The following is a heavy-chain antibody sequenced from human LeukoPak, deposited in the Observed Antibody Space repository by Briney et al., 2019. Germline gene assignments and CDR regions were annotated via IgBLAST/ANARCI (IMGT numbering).Heavy chain of an antibody. CDR3: AKDPISSVAGELYLD. Sequence: GGSLRLSCAASGFTFSSYAMSWVRQAPGKGLEWVSAISGSGGSTYYADSVKGRFTISRDNSKNTLYLQMNSLRAEDTAVYYCAKDPISSVAGELYLDRGQGTLVTVSS. J-gene: IGHJ4*02. CDR1: GFTFSSYA. CDR2: ISGSGGST. D-gene: IGHD6-19*01. V-gene: IGHV3-23*01.